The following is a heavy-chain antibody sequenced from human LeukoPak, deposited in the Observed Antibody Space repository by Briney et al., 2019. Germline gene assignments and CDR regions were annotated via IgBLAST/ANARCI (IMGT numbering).Heavy chain of an antibody. CDR3: ARCMIPLYSPYYYYGMDV. Sequence: ASVKVSCKASGYTFTSYAMHWVRQAPGQRLEWMGWINAGNGNTKYSQKFQGRVTITRDTSASTAYMELSSLRSEDTAVYYCARCMIPLYSPYYYYGMDVWGQGTTVTVSS. J-gene: IGHJ6*02. CDR2: INAGNGNT. D-gene: IGHD3-16*01. CDR1: GYTFTSYA. V-gene: IGHV1-3*01.